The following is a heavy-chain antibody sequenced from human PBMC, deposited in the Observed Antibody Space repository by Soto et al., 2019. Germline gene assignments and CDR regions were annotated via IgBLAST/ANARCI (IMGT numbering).Heavy chain of an antibody. CDR1: GGTFSSHS. V-gene: IGHV1-69*01. D-gene: IGHD4-17*01. CDR2: IVTLFGTA. J-gene: IGHJ4*02. Sequence: VQLMQSGAEVKQPGSSVKVSCEASGGTFSSHSINWVRQAPGQGLEWMGGIVTLFGTANYPQNFQGRVTITADQSTSTVYMDLSSLRSDDTAVYYCAREVGYGDFSAALLDWGQGTLVTVSS. CDR3: AREVGYGDFSAALLD.